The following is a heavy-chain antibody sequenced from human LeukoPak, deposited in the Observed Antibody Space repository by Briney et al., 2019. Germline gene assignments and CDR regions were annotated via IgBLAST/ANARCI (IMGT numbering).Heavy chain of an antibody. V-gene: IGHV3-30*03. CDR1: GFTLSNYA. CDR2: ISPDGRDK. D-gene: IGHD6-25*01. CDR3: ARDLDKAAKYYFDN. Sequence: GGSLRLSCAASGFTLSNYAMHWVRQAPSKGLEWVAVISPDGRDKHFADSVKGRFTISRDNSGNTLYLQMSSLRGEDTAVYYCARDLDKAAKYYFDNWGQGTLVTVSS. J-gene: IGHJ4*02.